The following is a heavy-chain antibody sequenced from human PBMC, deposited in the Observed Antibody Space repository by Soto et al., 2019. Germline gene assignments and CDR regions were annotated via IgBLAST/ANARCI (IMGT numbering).Heavy chain of an antibody. J-gene: IGHJ5*02. CDR2: IKQDGSEK. V-gene: IGHV3-7*05. Sequence: GGSLRLSCAASGFTFSSYWMSWVRQAPGKGLEWVANIKQDGSEKYYVDSVKGRFTISRDNAKNSRYLQMNSLRAEDTAVYYCARDVLAVAGTNWFDPWGQGTLVTVSS. CDR3: ARDVLAVAGTNWFDP. D-gene: IGHD6-19*01. CDR1: GFTFSSYW.